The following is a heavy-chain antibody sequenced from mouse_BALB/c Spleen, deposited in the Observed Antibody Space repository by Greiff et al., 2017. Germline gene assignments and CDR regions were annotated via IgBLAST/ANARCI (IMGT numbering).Heavy chain of an antibody. CDR3: ARKTTATFHYFDD. Sequence: QVQLQQSGAELLKPGASVKISCKATGYTFSSYWIEWVKQRPGHGLEWIGEILPGSGSTNYNEKFKGKATFTADTSSNTAYMQLSSLTSEDSAVYYCARKTTATFHYFDDGGQGTTLTVSS. CDR2: ILPGSGST. J-gene: IGHJ2*01. D-gene: IGHD1-2*01. V-gene: IGHV1-9*01. CDR1: GYTFSSYW.